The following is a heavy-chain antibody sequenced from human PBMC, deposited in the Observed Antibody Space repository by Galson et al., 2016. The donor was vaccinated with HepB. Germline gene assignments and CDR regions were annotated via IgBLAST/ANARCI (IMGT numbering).Heavy chain of an antibody. CDR2: IYSGGGT. J-gene: IGHJ3*02. Sequence: SLRLSCAASGFTFGDYAMSWVRQAPGKGLEWVSVIYSGGGTYYADSVKGRFTISRDNSKNTLYLQMNSLTTEDTAIYFCAKDRLSGHGDYSWGIFDIWGRGTEVTVSS. D-gene: IGHD4-17*01. CDR1: GFTFGDYA. CDR3: AKDRLSGHGDYSWGIFDI. V-gene: IGHV3-23*03.